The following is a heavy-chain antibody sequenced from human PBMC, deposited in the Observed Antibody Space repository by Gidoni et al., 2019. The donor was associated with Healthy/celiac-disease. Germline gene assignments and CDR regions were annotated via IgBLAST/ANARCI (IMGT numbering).Heavy chain of an antibody. J-gene: IGHJ4*02. CDR1: GFTFSNAW. D-gene: IGHD2-21*02. Sequence: EVQLVESGGGLVKPGGSLRLSCAASGFTFSNAWMSWVRQAPGKGLEWVGRIKSKTDGGTTDYAAPVKGRFTISRDDSKNTLYLQMNSLKTEDTAVYYCTTDLLAYCGGDCYSGWGQGTLVTVSS. CDR3: TTDLLAYCGGDCYSG. CDR2: IKSKTDGGTT. V-gene: IGHV3-15*01.